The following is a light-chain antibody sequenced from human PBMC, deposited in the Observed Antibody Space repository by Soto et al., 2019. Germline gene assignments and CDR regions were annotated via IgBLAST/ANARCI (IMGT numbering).Light chain of an antibody. CDR2: DAS. CDR1: QSVSSSY. V-gene: IGKV3-11*01. J-gene: IGKJ4*01. Sequence: ENVFTQSPGTPSFSPLQRDTPSSTASQSVSSSYLAWHQQKPGQAPRLLIYDASNRATGIPARFSGSGSGTDFTLTISSLEPEDFAVYYCQQRSNWPPLTVGGGNKVDIK. CDR3: QQRSNWPPLT.